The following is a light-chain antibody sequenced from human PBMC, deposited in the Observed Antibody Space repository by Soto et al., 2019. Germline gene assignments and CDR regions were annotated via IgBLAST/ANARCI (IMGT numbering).Light chain of an antibody. CDR2: GGS. J-gene: IGKJ4*01. Sequence: IQLTQSPSSLSASVGDRVTITCRASQAINSYLAWYQQEPGKAPKLLIYGGSTLQSGVPSRFRGSGSGTDFTLTISSLQSEDFATYYCQHLNAFPLTFGGGTKVEI. CDR3: QHLNAFPLT. V-gene: IGKV1-9*01. CDR1: QAINSY.